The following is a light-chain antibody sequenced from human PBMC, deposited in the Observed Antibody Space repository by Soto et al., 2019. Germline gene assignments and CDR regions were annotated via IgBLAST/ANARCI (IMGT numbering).Light chain of an antibody. V-gene: IGKV3-20*01. Sequence: EIVLTQSPGTLSLSPGERATLSCRASQSVSSSYLAWYQQKPGQAPRLLIYGASSRATGIPDRFSGSGSGTDFTLTISRLEPEDFGVYYCQQYGSSPRLTFGRGTKVEIK. CDR1: QSVSSSY. CDR3: QQYGSSPRLT. CDR2: GAS. J-gene: IGKJ4*01.